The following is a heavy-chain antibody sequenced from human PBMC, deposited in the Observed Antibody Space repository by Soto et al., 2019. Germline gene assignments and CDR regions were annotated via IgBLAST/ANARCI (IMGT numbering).Heavy chain of an antibody. CDR3: ARHTPAISISDH. Sequence: QLQLQESGPGLVKPSETLSLTCTVSGGSISSSSYYWGWIRQPPGKGLEWIGSIYYSGSTYYNPSLKSRVXIXVHXSTNQFSLKLRSVTAADTAVYYCARHTPAISISDHWGQGTLVTVSS. CDR2: IYYSGST. V-gene: IGHV4-39*01. CDR1: GGSISSSSYY. D-gene: IGHD2-15*01. J-gene: IGHJ4*02.